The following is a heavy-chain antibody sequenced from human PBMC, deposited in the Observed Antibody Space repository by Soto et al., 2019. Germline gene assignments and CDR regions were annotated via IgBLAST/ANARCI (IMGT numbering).Heavy chain of an antibody. CDR1: GGSFNTYT. V-gene: IGHV1-69*02. CDR2: IIPMLGIA. CDR3: ARVFYCGGDCYSGFFDY. J-gene: IGHJ4*02. D-gene: IGHD2-21*02. Sequence: SVKVSCQASGGSFNTYTINWVRQAPGQGLEWMGRIIPMLGIAKYAQKFQGRVTFSADKYTSTAYMELSSLRSEDTAVFYCARVFYCGGDCYSGFFDYWGQGTLVTVSS.